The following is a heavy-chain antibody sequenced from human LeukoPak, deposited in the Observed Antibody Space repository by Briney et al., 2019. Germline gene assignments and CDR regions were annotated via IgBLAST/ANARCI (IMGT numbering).Heavy chain of an antibody. V-gene: IGHV3-30-3*01. D-gene: IGHD3-10*01. CDR3: ARERQDTIVHSGAFDI. J-gene: IGHJ3*02. CDR1: GFTFSTYF. CDR2: IASDGSHT. Sequence: PGGSLRLSCAASGFTFSTYFMHWVRQAPGKGLEWVAVIASDGSHTFYVESVKGRFTISRDNSKNTLYLQMNSLRAEDTAVYFCARERQDTIVHSGAFDIWGQGTMVTVSP.